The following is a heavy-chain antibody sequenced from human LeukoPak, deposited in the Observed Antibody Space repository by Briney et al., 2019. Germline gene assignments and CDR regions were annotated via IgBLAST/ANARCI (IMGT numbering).Heavy chain of an antibody. CDR1: GFTFSNYW. CDR2: IKEDGSDK. J-gene: IGHJ5*01. V-gene: IGHV3-7*01. CDR3: ARLNDAVTIFDC. Sequence: HPGGSLRLSCIASGFTFSNYWMSWVRQAPGKGLEWVASIKEDGSDKYYVDSVKGRFTISRDNTKNSLYVQISSLRAEDTAVYYCARLNDAVTIFDCWGQGILVTVSS. D-gene: IGHD4-17*01.